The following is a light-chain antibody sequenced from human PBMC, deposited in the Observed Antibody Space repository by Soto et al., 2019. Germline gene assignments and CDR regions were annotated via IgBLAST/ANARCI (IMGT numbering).Light chain of an antibody. CDR1: QSISSY. CDR3: QQSHSTPLT. CDR2: AAS. J-gene: IGKJ4*01. Sequence: DIQMTQSPSSLSASVGDRVTITCRAIQSISSYLNWYQQKPGKAPKLLIYAASSLQSGVPSRFSGSGSGTDFTLTISSLQPEDFATYYCQQSHSTPLTFGGGTKVDIK. V-gene: IGKV1-39*01.